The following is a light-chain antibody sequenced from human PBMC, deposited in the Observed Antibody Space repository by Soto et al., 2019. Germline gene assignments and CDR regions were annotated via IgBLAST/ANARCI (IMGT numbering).Light chain of an antibody. CDR3: GSYAGSDTFV. CDR2: GVN. CDR1: SSDIYAYNY. Sequence: QSALTQPASVSGSPRQSITITCAGTSSDIYAYNYVSWYQQHPGKAPKVVISGVNIRPSGVSSRFSGSKSGNTASLTISGLQAEDEAEYFCGSYAGSDTFVFGTGTKVTVL. J-gene: IGLJ1*01. V-gene: IGLV2-14*01.